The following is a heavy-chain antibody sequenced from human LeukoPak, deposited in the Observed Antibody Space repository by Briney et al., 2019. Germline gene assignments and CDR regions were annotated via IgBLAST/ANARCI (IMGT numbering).Heavy chain of an antibody. CDR3: ARTPQQLVRNWFDP. J-gene: IGHJ5*02. Sequence: PGGSLRLSCAASGFTFSSYSMNWVRQAPGKGLEWVSSISSSSYIYYADSVKGRFTISRDNAKNSLYLQMNSLRAEDTAVYYCARTPQQLVRNWFDPWGQGTLVTVSS. CDR2: ISSSSYI. D-gene: IGHD6-13*01. V-gene: IGHV3-21*01. CDR1: GFTFSSYS.